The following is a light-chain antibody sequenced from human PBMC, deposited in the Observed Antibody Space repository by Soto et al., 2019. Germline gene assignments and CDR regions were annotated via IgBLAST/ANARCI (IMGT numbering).Light chain of an antibody. Sequence: QSVLTQPASVSGSPGQSITISCTGTSNDVGANNYVSWYQHHPGKAPKILIYEAGNRPSGVSHRFSGSKSGNTASLTISGLQAEDEADYFCTSYTSTSPLVFGGGTKLTVL. CDR3: TSYTSTSPLV. J-gene: IGLJ2*01. CDR2: EAG. V-gene: IGLV2-14*01. CDR1: SNDVGANNY.